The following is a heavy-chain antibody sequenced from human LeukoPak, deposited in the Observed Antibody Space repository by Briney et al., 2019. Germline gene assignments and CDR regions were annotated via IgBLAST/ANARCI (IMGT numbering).Heavy chain of an antibody. CDR3: ARASVQIVVVPAASRYYYYGMDV. Sequence: GGSLRLSCAASGFTFSSYSMNWVRQAPGKGLEWVSSISSSSSYIYYADSVKGRFTISRDNAKNSLYLQMTSLRAEDTAVYYCARASVQIVVVPAASRYYYYGMDVWGQGTTVTVSS. CDR1: GFTFSSYS. J-gene: IGHJ6*02. V-gene: IGHV3-21*01. D-gene: IGHD2-2*01. CDR2: ISSSSSYI.